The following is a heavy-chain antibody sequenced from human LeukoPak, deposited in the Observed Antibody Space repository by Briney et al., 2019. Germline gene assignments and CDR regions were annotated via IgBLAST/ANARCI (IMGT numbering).Heavy chain of an antibody. CDR1: GGSIRSTTYY. J-gene: IGHJ4*02. D-gene: IGHD3-22*01. CDR3: ARAPHFFDTSGSRYYFDY. Sequence: SETLSLTCSVSGGSIRSTTYYWGWIRQPPGKGLEWIGSIYYSGNTYYSLSLMSRVTISVDTSKNQFSLNLSSVTAADTAVYYCARAPHFFDTSGSRYYFDYCGQGALVTVSS. CDR2: IYYSGNT. V-gene: IGHV4-39*07.